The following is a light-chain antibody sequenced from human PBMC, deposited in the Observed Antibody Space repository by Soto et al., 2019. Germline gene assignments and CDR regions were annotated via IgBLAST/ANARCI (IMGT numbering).Light chain of an antibody. V-gene: IGKV2D-29*01. CDR1: QSLLDSDGKTY. J-gene: IGKJ5*01. CDR2: DIS. CDR3: QQCYSTPRT. Sequence: SVGNQTRLSLSVTHEQPASISCKSSQSLLDSDGKTYVHWYVQKTGQPPQVLIEDISKRLSGVPDRFSGSGSGTDFTLTISSLQPDDFATYYCQQCYSTPRTFGQGTRLEIK.